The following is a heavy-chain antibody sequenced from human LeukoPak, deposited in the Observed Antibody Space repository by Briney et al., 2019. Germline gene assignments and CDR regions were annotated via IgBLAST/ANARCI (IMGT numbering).Heavy chain of an antibody. CDR1: GYTFTSNY. CDR3: AREDYYDSGSNDY. CDR2: ISPSGGST. V-gene: IGHV1-46*01. D-gene: IGHD3-22*01. Sequence: ASVKVSCKAFGYTFTSNYMHWVRQAPGQGPEWMGVISPSGGSTTYAQNFQGRVTITRNTSISTAYMELSSLRSEDTAVYYCAREDYYDSGSNDYWGQGTLVTVSS. J-gene: IGHJ4*02.